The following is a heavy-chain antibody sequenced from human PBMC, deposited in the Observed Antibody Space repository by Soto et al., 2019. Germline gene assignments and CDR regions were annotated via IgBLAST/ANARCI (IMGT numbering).Heavy chain of an antibody. V-gene: IGHV3-30*18. CDR3: AKDGRDIVVVVAATAATFDY. CDR1: GFTFSSYG. Sequence: QVQLVESGGGVVQPGRSLRLSCAASGFTFSSYGMHWVRQAPGKGLEWVAVISYDGSNKYYADSVKGRFTISRDNSKNPLYLQMNSLRAEDTAVYYCAKDGRDIVVVVAATAATFDYWGQGTLVTVSS. CDR2: ISYDGSNK. J-gene: IGHJ4*02. D-gene: IGHD2-15*01.